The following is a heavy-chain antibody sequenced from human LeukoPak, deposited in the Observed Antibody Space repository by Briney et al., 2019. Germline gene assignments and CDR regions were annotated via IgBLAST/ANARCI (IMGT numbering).Heavy chain of an antibody. CDR1: GFTFSSYA. CDR3: ARGFQGFDP. J-gene: IGHJ5*02. V-gene: IGHV3-30-3*01. Sequence: GGSLRLSCAASGFTFSSYAMHWVRQAPGKGLEWVAVISYDGSNKYYADSVKGRFTISRDNSKNTLYLQMNSLRAEDTAVYYCARGFQGFDPWGQGTLVTVSS. CDR2: ISYDGSNK.